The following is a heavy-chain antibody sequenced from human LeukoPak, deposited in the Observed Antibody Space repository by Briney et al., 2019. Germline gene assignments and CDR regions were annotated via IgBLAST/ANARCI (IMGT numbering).Heavy chain of an antibody. D-gene: IGHD3-10*01. V-gene: IGHV4-39*01. CDR3: ASLLLWFGELGEYYFDY. CDR1: GGSISGSSYY. CDR2: IYYSGST. J-gene: IGHJ4*02. Sequence: ASETLSLTCTVSGGSISGSSYYWGWIRQPPGKGLEWIGSIYYSGSTYYNPSLKGRVTISVDTSKNQFSLKLSSVTAADTAVYYCASLLLWFGELGEYYFDYWGQGTLVTVSS.